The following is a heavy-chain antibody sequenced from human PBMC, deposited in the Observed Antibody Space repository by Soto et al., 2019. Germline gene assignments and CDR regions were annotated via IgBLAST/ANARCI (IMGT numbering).Heavy chain of an antibody. V-gene: IGHV1-8*01. D-gene: IGHD3-22*01. Sequence: ASVKVSCKASGYTFTSYDINWVRQATGQGLEYLGWMNPNSGNTAYVQKFQGRVTMTWDTSITTAYMELSSLRAEDTAVYYCVKDREYYYDSSGYDYWGQGTLVTVSS. J-gene: IGHJ4*02. CDR2: MNPNSGNT. CDR1: GYTFTSYD. CDR3: VKDREYYYDSSGYDY.